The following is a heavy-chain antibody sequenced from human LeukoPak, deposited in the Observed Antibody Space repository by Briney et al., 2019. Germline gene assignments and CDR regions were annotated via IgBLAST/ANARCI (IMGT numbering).Heavy chain of an antibody. Sequence: PGGSLRLSCAASGFTFDDYGMSWVRQAPGKGLEWVSGINWNGGSTGYADSVKGRFTISRDNAKNSLYLQMNSLRAEDTAVYYCARWGENTARAYFDYWGQGTLVTVSS. D-gene: IGHD5-18*01. CDR2: INWNGGST. CDR3: ARWGENTARAYFDY. V-gene: IGHV3-20*04. CDR1: GFTFDDYG. J-gene: IGHJ4*02.